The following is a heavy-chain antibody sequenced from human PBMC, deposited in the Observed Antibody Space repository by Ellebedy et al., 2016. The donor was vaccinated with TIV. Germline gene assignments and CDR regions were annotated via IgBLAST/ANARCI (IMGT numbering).Heavy chain of an antibody. V-gene: IGHV3-23*01. Sequence: GESLKISXAGSGFNFSSHAMSWVRQAPGKGLEWVSGISGSGISTSYEDSVKGRFTISRDNSRNTLSLQMGSLRPEDTAVYYCAKDRSIAVAGTTAFDSWGHGTLVTVSS. J-gene: IGHJ4*01. D-gene: IGHD6-19*01. CDR2: ISGSGIST. CDR1: GFNFSSHA. CDR3: AKDRSIAVAGTTAFDS.